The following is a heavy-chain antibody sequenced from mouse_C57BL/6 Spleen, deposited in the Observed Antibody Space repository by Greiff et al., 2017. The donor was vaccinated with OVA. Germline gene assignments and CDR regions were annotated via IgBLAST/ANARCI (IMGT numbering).Heavy chain of an antibody. D-gene: IGHD5-5*01. CDR1: GYSFTGYY. J-gene: IGHJ3*01. Sequence: EVKLQESGPELVKPGASVKISCKASGYSFTGYYMNWVKQSPEKSLEWIGEINPSTGGTTYNQKFKAKATLTVDKSSSTAYMQLKSLTSEDSAVYYCARKGPYLAWFAYWGQGTLVTVSA. CDR2: INPSTGGT. CDR3: ARKGPYLAWFAY. V-gene: IGHV1-42*01.